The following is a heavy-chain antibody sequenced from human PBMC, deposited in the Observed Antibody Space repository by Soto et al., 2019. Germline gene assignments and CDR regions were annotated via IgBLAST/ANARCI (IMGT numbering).Heavy chain of an antibody. D-gene: IGHD2-21*02. J-gene: IGHJ4*02. V-gene: IGHV3-30*18. CDR3: AKDQDGGNSAFFDY. CDR2: ISYDGSNK. CDR1: GFTFSSYG. Sequence: QVPLVESGGGVVQPGRSLRLSCAASGFTFSSYGMHWVRQAPGKGLEWVAVISYDGSNKYYADSVKGRFTISRDNSKNTLYLQMNSLRAEDTAVYYCAKDQDGGNSAFFDYWGQGTLVTVSS.